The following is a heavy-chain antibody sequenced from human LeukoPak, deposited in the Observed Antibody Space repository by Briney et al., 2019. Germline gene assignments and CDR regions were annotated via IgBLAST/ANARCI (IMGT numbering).Heavy chain of an antibody. J-gene: IGHJ4*02. CDR1: GFTFSPFG. Sequence: PGGSLRLSCAASGFTFSPFGMNWVRQAPGKGPEWVSYISSGSDTIYYADSAKGRFTMSRDNAKNSLFLQMNSLRAEDTAVYYCARPTRDGYDYWGQGTLVTVSS. CDR2: ISSGSDTI. V-gene: IGHV3-48*04. D-gene: IGHD5-24*01. CDR3: ARPTRDGYDY.